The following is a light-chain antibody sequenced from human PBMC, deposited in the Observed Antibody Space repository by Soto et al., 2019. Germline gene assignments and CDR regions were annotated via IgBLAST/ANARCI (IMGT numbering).Light chain of an antibody. CDR3: QQYGSSGT. Sequence: IVMTQSPATLSVSPGERATLSCRASQSVGRSLAWYQQKPGQAPRPLIYGASNRATGIPDRFSGSGSGTDFTLTISRLEPEDFAVYYCQQYGSSGTFGQGTKVDIK. CDR2: GAS. CDR1: QSVGRS. J-gene: IGKJ1*01. V-gene: IGKV3-20*01.